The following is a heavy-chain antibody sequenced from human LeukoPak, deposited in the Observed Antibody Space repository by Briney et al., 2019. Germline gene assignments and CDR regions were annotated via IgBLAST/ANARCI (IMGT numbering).Heavy chain of an antibody. CDR3: ARDRGLGIKPAGTVGMDV. CDR2: ISRSTNSI. V-gene: IGHV3-48*02. D-gene: IGHD6-13*01. CDR1: GFTFRSYS. J-gene: IGHJ6*04. Sequence: TGGSLRLSCEASGFTFRSYSMNWVRQAPGKGLEWISYISRSTNSISYADSVKGRFTISRDNAKNSLFLQVNNLRDEDTAVYYCARDRGLGIKPAGTVGMDVWGEGTTVTVSS.